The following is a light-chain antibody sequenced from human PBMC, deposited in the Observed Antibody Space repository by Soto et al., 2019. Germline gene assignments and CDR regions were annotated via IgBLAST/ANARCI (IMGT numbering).Light chain of an antibody. CDR1: SSDVGRYNY. CDR2: DVS. J-gene: IGLJ2*01. Sequence: QSALTQPASVSGSPGQSITISCTGTSSDVGRYNYVSWYQQYPGSAPKLMIYDVSNRPSGVSDRFSASKSGNTASLTISGLQAEDEAEYYCSSYTRSNSVIFGGGTKLTVL. CDR3: SSYTRSNSVI. V-gene: IGLV2-14*01.